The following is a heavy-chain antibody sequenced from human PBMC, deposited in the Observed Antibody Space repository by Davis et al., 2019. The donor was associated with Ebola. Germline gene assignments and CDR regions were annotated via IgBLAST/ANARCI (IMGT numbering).Heavy chain of an antibody. V-gene: IGHV3-11*01. CDR3: AKVAWGLQVGVTGRFY. J-gene: IGHJ4*02. CDR1: GFTFSDYY. D-gene: IGHD1-26*01. CDR2: ISSSGSTI. Sequence: PGGSLRLSCAASGFTFSDYYMSWIRQAPGKGLEWVSYISSSGSTIYYADSVKGRFTISRDNSKNTLYLQMNSLRAEDTAVYYCAKVAWGLQVGVTGRFYWGQGTLVTVSS.